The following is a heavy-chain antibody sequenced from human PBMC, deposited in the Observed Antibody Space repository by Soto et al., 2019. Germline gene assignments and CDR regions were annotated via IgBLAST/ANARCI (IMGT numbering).Heavy chain of an antibody. D-gene: IGHD6-13*01. J-gene: IGHJ4*02. V-gene: IGHV4-39*01. CDR3: ARQVAAAGADDY. CDR1: GGSISSSSYY. Sequence: TSETLSLTCTVSGGSISSSSYYWGWIRQPPGKGLEWIGSIYYSGSTYYNPSLKSRVTISVDTSKNQFSLKLSSVTAADTAVYYCARQVAAAGADDYWGQGTLVTVSS. CDR2: IYYSGST.